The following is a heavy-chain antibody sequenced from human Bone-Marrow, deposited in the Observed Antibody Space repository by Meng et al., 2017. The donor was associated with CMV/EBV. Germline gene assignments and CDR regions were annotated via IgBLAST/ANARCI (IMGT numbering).Heavy chain of an antibody. Sequence: GESLKISCAASGFTFSSYWMHWVRQAPGKGLVWVSRINSDGSSTNYADSVKGRFTISRDNTRNTLDLQMNSLGAEDTAVYYCARAGAGLPGRNGMDVWGQGATVTVSS. CDR3: ARAGAGLPGRNGMDV. V-gene: IGHV3-74*01. CDR2: INSDGSST. D-gene: IGHD1-14*01. CDR1: GFTFSSYW. J-gene: IGHJ6*02.